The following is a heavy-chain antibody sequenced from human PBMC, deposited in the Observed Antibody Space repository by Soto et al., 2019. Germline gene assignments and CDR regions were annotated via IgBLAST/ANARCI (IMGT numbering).Heavy chain of an antibody. CDR1: GFLFHTYV. CDR3: AKASGESYPGSRVFDY. D-gene: IGHD3-10*01. Sequence: GGSLRLSCAASGFLFHTYVMHWVRQAPGKGLEWAAVMSYDGTIKYYLDSVKGRFTISRDNSKNTLYLQMTGLRPEDTAVYYCAKASGESYPGSRVFDYWGQGTRVTVSS. CDR2: MSYDGTIK. J-gene: IGHJ4*02. V-gene: IGHV3-30-3*01.